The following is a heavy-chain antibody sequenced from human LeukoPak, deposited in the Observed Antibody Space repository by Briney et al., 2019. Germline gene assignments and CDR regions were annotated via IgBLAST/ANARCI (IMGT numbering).Heavy chain of an antibody. CDR2: INHSGST. CDR3: ARGYSSSWYRFDY. CDR1: GGSFSGYY. J-gene: IGHJ4*02. V-gene: IGHV4-34*01. D-gene: IGHD6-13*01. Sequence: SETLSLTCAVYGGSFSGYYWSWIRQPPGKGLEWIGEINHSGSTNYNPSLKSRVTKSVDTSKNQFSLKLSSVTAADTAVYYCARGYSSSWYRFDYWGQGTLVTVSS.